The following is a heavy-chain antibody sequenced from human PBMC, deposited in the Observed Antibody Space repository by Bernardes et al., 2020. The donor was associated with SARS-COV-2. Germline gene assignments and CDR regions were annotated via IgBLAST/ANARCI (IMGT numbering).Heavy chain of an antibody. CDR2: INPNSGGT. CDR3: ARGDSIVATADWGY. D-gene: IGHD5-12*01. J-gene: IGHJ4*02. Sequence: ASLKVSCKASGYTFTGYYMHWVRQAPGQGLAWMGWINPNSGGTNYAQNFQGRVTMTRDTSISTAYMELSRLRSDDTAVYYCARGDSIVATADWGYWGQGTLVTVSS. V-gene: IGHV1-2*02. CDR1: GYTFTGYY.